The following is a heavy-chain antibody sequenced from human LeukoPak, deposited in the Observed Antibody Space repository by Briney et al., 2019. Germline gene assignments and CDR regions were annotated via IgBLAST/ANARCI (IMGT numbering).Heavy chain of an antibody. D-gene: IGHD6-13*01. J-gene: IGHJ5*02. CDR2: IYYSGST. CDR1: GGSISSNSYY. CDR3: ATCGYSSSWYRYNWFDP. V-gene: IGHV4-39*01. Sequence: PSETLSLTCTVSGGSISSNSYYWGWIRQPPGKGLEWIGSIYYSGSTYYNPSLKSRVTISVDTSKNQFSLKLSSVTAADTAVYYCATCGYSSSWYRYNWFDPWGQGTLVTVSS.